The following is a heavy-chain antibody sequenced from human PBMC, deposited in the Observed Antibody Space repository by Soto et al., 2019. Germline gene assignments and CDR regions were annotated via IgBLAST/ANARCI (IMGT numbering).Heavy chain of an antibody. D-gene: IGHD3-10*01. V-gene: IGHV4-59*01. Sequence: QAQLQESGPGLVKPSETLSLTCTVSGGSINSDYWSWIRQPPGERLEWIGYISYSGTTKYNPSLKSRGTISKDTSNNRFSLNLRSVTAADTAVYYCATGFNYYGRGTLKLDHWGQGTLVTVSS. CDR1: GGSINSDY. J-gene: IGHJ4*02. CDR3: ATGFNYYGRGTLKLDH. CDR2: ISYSGTT.